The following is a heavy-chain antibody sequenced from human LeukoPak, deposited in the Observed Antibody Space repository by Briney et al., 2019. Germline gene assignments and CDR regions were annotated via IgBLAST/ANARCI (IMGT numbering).Heavy chain of an antibody. D-gene: IGHD3-3*01. CDR2: IYYSGST. J-gene: IGHJ4*02. V-gene: IGHV4-59*01. Sequence: SETLSLTCTVSGGSISSYYWSWIRQPPGKGLEWIGYIYYSGSTNYNPSLKSRVTISVDTSENQFSLKLSSVTAADTAVYYCATAIFGVEFDYWGQGTLVTVSS. CDR1: GGSISSYY. CDR3: ATAIFGVEFDY.